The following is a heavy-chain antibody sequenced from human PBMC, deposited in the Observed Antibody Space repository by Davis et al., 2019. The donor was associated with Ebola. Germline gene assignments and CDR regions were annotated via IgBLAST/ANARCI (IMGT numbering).Heavy chain of an antibody. V-gene: IGHV3-21*01. CDR2: ISGSSNHI. Sequence: GESLKISCAASGFTFSSYTMNWVRQAPGKGLEWVSSISGSSNHIYYADSVKGRFTISRDNSKNSLYLQMNSLRAEDTAVYYCARAGDIVLVVATAHGAFDIWGQGTLVTVSS. CDR3: ARAGDIVLVVATAHGAFDI. D-gene: IGHD2-15*01. J-gene: IGHJ3*02. CDR1: GFTFSSYT.